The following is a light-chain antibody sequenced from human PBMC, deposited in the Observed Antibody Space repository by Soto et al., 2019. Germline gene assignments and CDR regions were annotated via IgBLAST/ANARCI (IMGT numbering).Light chain of an antibody. Sequence: GSPGQSVTISCTGTRSDVGGYDYVSWYQQHPGKAPKLLIYDVTKRPSEVPDRFSGSKSGNTASLTISGLQAEDEADYYCCSYAGSYTVDVFGSGTKVTVL. CDR3: CSYAGSYTVDV. V-gene: IGLV2-11*01. J-gene: IGLJ1*01. CDR1: RSDVGGYDY. CDR2: DVT.